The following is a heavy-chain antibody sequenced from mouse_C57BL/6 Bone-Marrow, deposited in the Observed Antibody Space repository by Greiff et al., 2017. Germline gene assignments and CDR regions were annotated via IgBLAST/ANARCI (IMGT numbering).Heavy chain of an antibody. CDR3: TCPSY. Sequence: EVHLQQSGTVLARPGASVKMSCKPSGYTFTSYWMHWVKQRPGPCLEWIGASYPGNSDTSYNQKFKGKAKLTAVTSASTAYMELSSLTNEDSAVYYCTCPSYGGQGTLGTVSA. CDR1: GYTFTSYW. CDR2: SYPGNSDT. V-gene: IGHV1-5*01. J-gene: IGHJ3*01.